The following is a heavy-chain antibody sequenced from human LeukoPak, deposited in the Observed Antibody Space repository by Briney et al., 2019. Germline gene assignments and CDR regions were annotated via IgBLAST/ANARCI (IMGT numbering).Heavy chain of an antibody. D-gene: IGHD2-21*02. CDR2: ISSRSYI. CDR3: ARGGGDVPIDY. J-gene: IGHJ4*02. Sequence: GGSLRLSCAASGFTFSTYSMNWVRQAPGKGLEWVSSISSRSYIYYADSVKGRFIISRDNAKNSLYLQMNSLRAEDTALYYCARGGGDVPIDYWGQGTLVTVSS. V-gene: IGHV3-21*01. CDR1: GFTFSTYS.